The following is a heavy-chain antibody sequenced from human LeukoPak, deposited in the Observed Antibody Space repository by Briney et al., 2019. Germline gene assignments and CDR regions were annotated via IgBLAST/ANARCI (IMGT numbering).Heavy chain of an antibody. V-gene: IGHV3-30*02. J-gene: IGHJ5*02. Sequence: GGSLRLSCAASGFTFNNYGMHWVRQAPGKGLEWVAFIRYNGNNQYYADSVKGRFTISRDNSKNTLYLQVNSLRAEDTAVYYCAKDSGLNWFDPWGQGTLVTVSS. CDR2: IRYNGNNQ. CDR3: AKDSGLNWFDP. CDR1: GFTFNNYG. D-gene: IGHD3-22*01.